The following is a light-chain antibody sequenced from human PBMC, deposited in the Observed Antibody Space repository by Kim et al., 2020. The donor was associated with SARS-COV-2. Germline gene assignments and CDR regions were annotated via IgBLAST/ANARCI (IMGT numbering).Light chain of an antibody. CDR3: QVWDSSSDHRV. V-gene: IGLV3-21*04. CDR1: NIGSKS. J-gene: IGLJ3*02. CDR2: YDR. Sequence: APGKTARITRGGNNIGSKSVHWYQQKPGQAPVLVIHYDRDRPSGIPERFSGSNSGNTATLTISRVEAGDEADYYCQVWDSSSDHRVFGGGTQLTVL.